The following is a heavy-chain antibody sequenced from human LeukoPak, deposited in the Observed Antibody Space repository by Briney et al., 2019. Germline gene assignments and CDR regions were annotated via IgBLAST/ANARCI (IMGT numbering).Heavy chain of an antibody. V-gene: IGHV3-21*01. D-gene: IGHD5-24*01. CDR3: ARDRGSREMATIVYYFDY. J-gene: IGHJ4*02. CDR1: GFTFSSYS. Sequence: GGSLRPSCAASGFTFSSYSMNWVRQAPGKGLECVSSISSSSSYIYYADSVKGRFTISRDNAKNSLYLQMNSLRAEDTAVYYCARDRGSREMATIVYYFDYWGQGTLVTVSS. CDR2: ISSSSSYI.